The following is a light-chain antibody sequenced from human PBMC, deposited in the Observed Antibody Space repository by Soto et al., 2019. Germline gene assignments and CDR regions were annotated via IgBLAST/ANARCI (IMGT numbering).Light chain of an antibody. Sequence: QSALTQPASVSGSPGQSITISCTGTSSDVGDYNFVSWYQQHTGKAPKLMIYEVSNRPSGVSNRFSGSKSGNTASLTISGLQAEDEADYYCGSYISSSTLEVFGTGTKVTVL. J-gene: IGLJ1*01. CDR1: SSDVGDYNF. CDR2: EVS. V-gene: IGLV2-14*01. CDR3: GSYISSSTLEV.